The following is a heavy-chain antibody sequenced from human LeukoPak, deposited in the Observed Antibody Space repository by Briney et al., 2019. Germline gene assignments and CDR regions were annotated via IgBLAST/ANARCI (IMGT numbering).Heavy chain of an antibody. J-gene: IGHJ2*01. CDR3: ARDGIGFGELLSPGYFDL. V-gene: IGHV4-30-4*01. D-gene: IGHD3-10*01. CDR1: GGSISSGDYY. Sequence: PSQTLSLTCTVSGGSISSGDYYWSWIRQPPGKGLEWIGYIYYSGSTYYNPSLKGRVTISVDTSKNQFSLKLSSVTAADTAVYYCARDGIGFGELLSPGYFDLWGRGTLVTVSS. CDR2: IYYSGST.